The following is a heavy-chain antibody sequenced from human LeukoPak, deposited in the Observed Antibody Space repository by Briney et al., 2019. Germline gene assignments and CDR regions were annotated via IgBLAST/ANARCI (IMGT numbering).Heavy chain of an antibody. D-gene: IGHD3-16*01. CDR1: GFTFSRYS. J-gene: IGHJ4*02. CDR2: ISSSSSYR. V-gene: IGHV3-21*01. Sequence: GGSLRLSCAASGFTFSRYSMNWVRQAPGKGLEWVSSISSSSSYRYYADSVKSRFTISRDNAKNSLHLQMNSLRAEDTAVYYCMSYAGRSDDYWGQGTLVTVSS. CDR3: MSYAGRSDDY.